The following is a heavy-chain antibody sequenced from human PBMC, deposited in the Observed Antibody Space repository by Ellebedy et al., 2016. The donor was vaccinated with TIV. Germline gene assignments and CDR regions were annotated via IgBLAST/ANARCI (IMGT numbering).Heavy chain of an antibody. Sequence: PGGSLRLSCAASGFIVSSTWMTWVRQAPGKGLEWVSVIDYGGTTEYGDSVRGRFTITRDESENTLYLQMNSVGGADTAVYYCAKGTAAPDGGYALDVWGQGTTVTVTS. CDR3: AKGTAAPDGGYALDV. J-gene: IGHJ6*02. CDR1: GFIVSSTW. V-gene: IGHV3-66*01. D-gene: IGHD6-13*01. CDR2: IDYGGTT.